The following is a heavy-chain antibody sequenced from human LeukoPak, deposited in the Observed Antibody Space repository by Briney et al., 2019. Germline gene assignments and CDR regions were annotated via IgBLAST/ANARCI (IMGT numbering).Heavy chain of an antibody. D-gene: IGHD1-26*01. CDR1: GFTVSANY. J-gene: IGHJ4*02. Sequence: GRSLRLSCAASGFTVSANYMTWVRQAPGKGLEWVSSIYSGGSTYYSDSVKGRFTISRDNSKNTLYLQMNSLRPEDTAVYYCARDFYGGRYGVDYWGQGTLVTVSS. V-gene: IGHV3-66*02. CDR2: IYSGGST. CDR3: ARDFYGGRYGVDY.